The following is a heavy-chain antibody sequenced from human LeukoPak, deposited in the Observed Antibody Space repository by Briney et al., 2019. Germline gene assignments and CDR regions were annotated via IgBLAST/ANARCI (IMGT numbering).Heavy chain of an antibody. CDR3: VRKNRDFNAAFDI. CDR1: GFTVSNNY. J-gene: IGHJ3*02. CDR2: TYSDSST. V-gene: IGHV3-53*01. D-gene: IGHD2-21*02. Sequence: PGGYLRLSCAASGFTVSNNYMSWVRQAPGKGLEWVSITYSDSSTNYADSVKGRFTISRDTSQNTLSLQMNSLRAEDTAVYYCVRKNRDFNAAFDIWGQGTVVTVSS.